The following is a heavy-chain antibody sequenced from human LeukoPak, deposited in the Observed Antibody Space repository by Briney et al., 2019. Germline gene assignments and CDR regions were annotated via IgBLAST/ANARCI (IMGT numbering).Heavy chain of an antibody. Sequence: KPGGSLRLSCAASGFTFSSYSMNWVRQAPGKGLEWVSSTSSSSSYIYYADSVKGRFTISRDNAKNSLYLQMNSLRAEDTAVYYCARDKVPNTYCSSTSCHYYYYGMDVWRKGTTVTVSS. D-gene: IGHD2-2*01. CDR1: GFTFSSYS. CDR2: TSSSSSYI. J-gene: IGHJ6*04. CDR3: ARDKVPNTYCSSTSCHYYYYGMDV. V-gene: IGHV3-21*01.